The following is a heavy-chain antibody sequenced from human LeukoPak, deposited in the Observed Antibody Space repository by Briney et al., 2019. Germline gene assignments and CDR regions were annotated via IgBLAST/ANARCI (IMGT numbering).Heavy chain of an antibody. CDR1: GYTFTSYG. J-gene: IGHJ4*02. CDR2: ISAYNGNT. V-gene: IGHV1-18*01. Sequence: ASVKVSGKASGYTFTSYGISWVRQAPGQGGEWMGGISAYNGNTNYAQKLQGRVTMTTDTSTSTAYMELRSLRSDDTAVYYCARDFSGIAARPVPPRYWGQGTLVTVSS. D-gene: IGHD6-6*01. CDR3: ARDFSGIAARPVPPRY.